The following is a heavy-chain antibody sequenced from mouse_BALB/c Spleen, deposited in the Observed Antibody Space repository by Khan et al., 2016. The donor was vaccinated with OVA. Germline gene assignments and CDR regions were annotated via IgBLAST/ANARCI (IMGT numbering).Heavy chain of an antibody. Sequence: QLEESGPGLVKPSQSLSLTCTVTGYSITSDYAWYWIRQFPGNKLEWVGYISYSGSTKYNPAFKSRISITRDTSTNQFFLQLNSVTTEDTATYYCARDGSRYNYAMDYWGQGTSVTVSS. J-gene: IGHJ4*01. CDR2: ISYSGST. CDR3: ARDGSRYNYAMDY. V-gene: IGHV3-2*02. D-gene: IGHD2-3*01. CDR1: GYSITSDYA.